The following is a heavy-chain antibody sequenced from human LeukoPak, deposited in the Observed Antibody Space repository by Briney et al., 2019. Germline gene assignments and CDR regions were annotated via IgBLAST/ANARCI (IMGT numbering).Heavy chain of an antibody. J-gene: IGHJ5*02. CDR2: IIPIFGTA. CDR3: ARTYYYDTTDTSLWFDP. Sequence: ASVKVSCKASGGTFNAISWVRQAPGQGLEWMGGIIPIFGTANYAQKFQRRVTITTDESTSTAYTEVSSLRSEDTAVYYCARTYYYDTTDTSLWFDPWGQGTLVTVSS. D-gene: IGHD3-22*01. V-gene: IGHV1-69*05. CDR1: GGTFNA.